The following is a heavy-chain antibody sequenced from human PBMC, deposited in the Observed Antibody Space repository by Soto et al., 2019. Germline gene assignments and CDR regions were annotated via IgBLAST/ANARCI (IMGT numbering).Heavy chain of an antibody. CDR1: GFTSSSYV. CDR2: ISFDGSKK. J-gene: IGHJ4*02. V-gene: IGHV3-30-3*01. CDR3: ARGVFYYYGSSGYSPDY. D-gene: IGHD3-22*01. Sequence: GGSLRLSCEGSGFTSSSYVMHLVRQAPGKGLECVSLISFDGSKKNYADSVKGRFTISRDNSKNMMYLQMNSLRPEDTAVYYCARGVFYYYGSSGYSPDYWGQGTLVNVSS.